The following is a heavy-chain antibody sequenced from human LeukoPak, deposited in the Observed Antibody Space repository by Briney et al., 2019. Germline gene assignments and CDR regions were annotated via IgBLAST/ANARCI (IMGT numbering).Heavy chain of an antibody. D-gene: IGHD3-10*01. CDR1: GGSIRSYY. CDR3: ARDSGTTGEVKFDP. Sequence: SETLSLTCTVSGGSIRSYYWSWIRQPAGKGLEWIGRIYGSGTITYNPSLKSRVSMSVDTSRNQFSLNLRYVSAADTAVYYCARDSGTTGEVKFDPWGQGALVTVSS. J-gene: IGHJ5*02. CDR2: IYGSGTI. V-gene: IGHV4-4*07.